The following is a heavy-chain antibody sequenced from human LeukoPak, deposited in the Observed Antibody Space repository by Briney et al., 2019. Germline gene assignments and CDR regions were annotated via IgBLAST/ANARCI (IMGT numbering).Heavy chain of an antibody. D-gene: IGHD1-26*01. CDR2: IRYDGSNK. V-gene: IGHV3-30*02. Sequence: GGSLRLSCAASGFTFINYAMSWVRQAPGKGLEWVAFIRYDGSNKYYADSVKGRFTISRDNSKNTLYLQMNSLRAEDTAVYYCAKDMGLVGAKDYWGQGTLVTVSS. CDR1: GFTFINYA. J-gene: IGHJ4*02. CDR3: AKDMGLVGAKDY.